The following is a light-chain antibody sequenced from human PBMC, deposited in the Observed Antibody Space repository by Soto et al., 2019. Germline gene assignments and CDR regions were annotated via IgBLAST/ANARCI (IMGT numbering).Light chain of an antibody. CDR3: QSYDSSLTVV. CDR1: SSNIGAGYD. Sequence: VLTQPPSVSGAPGQRVTISCTGRSSNIGAGYDVHWYQQFPGTTPKFLIYGNTNRPSGVPDRFSASKSGTSASLDITGLQAEDEAEYFCQSYDSSLTVVFGGGTKVTVL. V-gene: IGLV1-40*01. CDR2: GNT. J-gene: IGLJ2*01.